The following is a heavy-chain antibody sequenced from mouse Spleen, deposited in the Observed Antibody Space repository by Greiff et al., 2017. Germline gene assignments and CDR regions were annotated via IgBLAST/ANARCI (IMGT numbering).Heavy chain of an antibody. D-gene: IGHD2-14*01. J-gene: IGHJ1*01. CDR1: GFTFSSYA. Sequence: EVKLVESGGGLVKRGGSLKLSCAASGFTFSSYAMSWVRQTPEKRLEWVATISSGGGNTYYPDSVKGRFTISRDNAKNTLYLQMSSLKSEDTAMYYCASPYDAYGYWYFDVWGAGTTVTVSS. V-gene: IGHV5-9*04. CDR2: ISSGGGNT. CDR3: ASPYDAYGYWYFDV.